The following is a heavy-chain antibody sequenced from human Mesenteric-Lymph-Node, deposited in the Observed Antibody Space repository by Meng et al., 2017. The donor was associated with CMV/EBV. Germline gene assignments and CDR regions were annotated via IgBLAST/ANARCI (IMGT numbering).Heavy chain of an antibody. J-gene: IGHJ4*02. V-gene: IGHV2-5*02. CDR1: GFSLSTSGVG. CDR3: AHSSGIAAAGPFYFDY. Sequence: HITLTESGPTLVKPTQNITLTCTFSGFSLSTSGVGVGWIRQPPGKALEWLALIYWDDDKRYSPSLKSRLTITKDTSKNQVVLTMTNMDPVDTATYYCAHSSGIAAAGPFYFDYWGQGTLVTVSS. D-gene: IGHD6-13*01. CDR2: IYWDDDK.